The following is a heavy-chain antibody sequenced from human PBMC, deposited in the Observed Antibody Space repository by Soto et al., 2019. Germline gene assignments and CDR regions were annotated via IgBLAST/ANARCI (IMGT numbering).Heavy chain of an antibody. CDR3: AKDKLLFIGYCTNGVCSNMDV. CDR1: GFTFSSYA. D-gene: IGHD2-8*01. Sequence: GGSLRLSCAASGFTFSSYAMSWVRQAPGKGLEWVSAISGSGGSTYYADSVKGRFTISRDNSKNTLYLQMNSRRAEDTAVYYCAKDKLLFIGYCTNGVCSNMDVWGKGTTVTVSS. J-gene: IGHJ6*03. CDR2: ISGSGGST. V-gene: IGHV3-23*01.